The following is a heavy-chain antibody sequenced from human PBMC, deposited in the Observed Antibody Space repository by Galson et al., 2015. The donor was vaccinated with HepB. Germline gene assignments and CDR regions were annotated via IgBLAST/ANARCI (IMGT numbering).Heavy chain of an antibody. CDR1: GYTFTDLY. D-gene: IGHD1-20*01. Sequence: SVKVSCKASGYTFTDLYIHWVRQAPGQGLEWIGWINPNSGGANFAQQFQDRVTMTRDTSISTAYMELSRLTSDDTAVYYCAIRITGTTETHYWGQGTLVTVSS. V-gene: IGHV1-2*02. CDR3: AIRITGTTETHY. CDR2: INPNSGGA. J-gene: IGHJ4*02.